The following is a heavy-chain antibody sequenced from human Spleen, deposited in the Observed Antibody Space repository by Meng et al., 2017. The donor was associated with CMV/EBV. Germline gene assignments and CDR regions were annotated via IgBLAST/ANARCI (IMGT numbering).Heavy chain of an antibody. CDR2: IHPHRGDT. CDR3: ARDSMIHAFDI. CDR1: GYTFTAHY. J-gene: IGHJ3*02. D-gene: IGHD2/OR15-2a*01. Sequence: ASVKVSCKASGYTFTAHYFHWVRQAPGQGLEWMGWIHPHRGDTNYAQQFQGRVTMTRDTSISTAYMELSRLGSDDTAVYYCARDSMIHAFDIWGQGTMVT. V-gene: IGHV1-2*02.